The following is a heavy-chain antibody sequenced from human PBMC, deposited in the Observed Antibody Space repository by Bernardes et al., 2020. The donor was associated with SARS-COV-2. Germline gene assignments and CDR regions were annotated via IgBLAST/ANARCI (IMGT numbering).Heavy chain of an antibody. Sequence: GGSLRLSCTASGFTFSNFALSWVRQAPGEGLEWVSIISANGRSAYYADSVKGRFAISRDNSKNTLYLQMNSLRVEDTAVYYCAHSAYYGSTGFYYDYWGQGTLVTVSS. CDR2: ISANGRSA. CDR1: GFTFSNFA. CDR3: AHSAYYGSTGFYYDY. D-gene: IGHD3-22*01. J-gene: IGHJ4*02. V-gene: IGHV3-23*01.